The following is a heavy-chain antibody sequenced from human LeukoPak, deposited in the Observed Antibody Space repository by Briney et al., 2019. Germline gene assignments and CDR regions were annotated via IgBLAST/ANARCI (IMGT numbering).Heavy chain of an antibody. Sequence: SETLSLTYTVSGGSISSSSYYWGWIRQPPGKGLEWIGSIYYSGSTYYNPSLKSRVTISVDTSKNQFSLKLSSVTAADTAVYYCARQFESYYYDSSGYYSHTKFDYWGQRTLVTVSS. CDR3: ARQFESYYYDSSGYYSHTKFDY. D-gene: IGHD3-22*01. CDR1: GGSISSSSYY. V-gene: IGHV4-39*01. J-gene: IGHJ4*02. CDR2: IYYSGST.